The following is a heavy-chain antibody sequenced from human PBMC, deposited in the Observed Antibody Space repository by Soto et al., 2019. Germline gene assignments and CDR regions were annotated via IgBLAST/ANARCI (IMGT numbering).Heavy chain of an antibody. J-gene: IGHJ4*02. D-gene: IGHD3-16*02. CDR2: ISAYNGNT. V-gene: IGHV1-18*01. CDR3: ARRKTMITFGGVIVPLYYFDY. CDR1: RYTFTSCG. Sequence: ASVKVSCKASRYTFTSCGLSWARQAPGQGLERMGWISAYNGNTNYAQKLQGRVTMTTDTSSSTAYMELRSLRSDDTAVYYCARRKTMITFGGVIVPLYYFDYWGQGTLVTVSS.